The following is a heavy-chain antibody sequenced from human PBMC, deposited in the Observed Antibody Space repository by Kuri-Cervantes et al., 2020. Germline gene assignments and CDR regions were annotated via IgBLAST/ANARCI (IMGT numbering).Heavy chain of an antibody. J-gene: IGHJ6*02. D-gene: IGHD4/OR15-4a*01. Sequence: ASVKVSCKASGYTFTGYYMRWVRQAPGQGLEWMGRFNPNSGGTNYAQKFQGRVTMTRDTSISTAYMELSRLRSDDTTVYYCARGESGGYYGTMGRYYYGMDVWGQGTTVTVSS. CDR2: FNPNSGGT. V-gene: IGHV1-2*06. CDR3: ARGESGGYYGTMGRYYYGMDV. CDR1: GYTFTGYY.